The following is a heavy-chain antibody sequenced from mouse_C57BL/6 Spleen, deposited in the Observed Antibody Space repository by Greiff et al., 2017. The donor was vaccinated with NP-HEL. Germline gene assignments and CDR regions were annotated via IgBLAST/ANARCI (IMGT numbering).Heavy chain of an antibody. CDR2: IDPSDSYT. Sequence: QVQLKQPGAELVKPGASVKLSCKASGYTFTSYWMQWVKQRPGQGLEWIGEIDPSDSYTNYTQKFKGKAILTADKSSSTAYMELRSLTSEDSAVYYCTRYYYWYFDVWGTGTTVTVSS. V-gene: IGHV1-50*01. J-gene: IGHJ1*03. CDR3: TRYYYWYFDV. CDR1: GYTFTSYW. D-gene: IGHD1-1*01.